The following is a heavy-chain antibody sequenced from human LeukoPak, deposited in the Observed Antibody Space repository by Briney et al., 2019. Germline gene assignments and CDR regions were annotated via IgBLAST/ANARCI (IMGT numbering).Heavy chain of an antibody. CDR1: GGSMSSNY. CDR3: AGGGY. J-gene: IGHJ4*02. CDR2: IYYSGST. Sequence: SETLSLTCTVSGGSMSSNYWSWIRQPPGKGLEWIGYIYYSGSTNYNPSLKSRVTISVDTSKNQFSLKLSSVTAADTAVYYCAGGGYWGQGTLVTVSS. V-gene: IGHV4-59*08. D-gene: IGHD3-16*01.